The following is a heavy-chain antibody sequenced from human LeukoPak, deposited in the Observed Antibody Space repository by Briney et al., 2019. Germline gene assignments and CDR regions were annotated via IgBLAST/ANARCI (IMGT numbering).Heavy chain of an antibody. CDR2: IKEDGSEK. CDR1: GFTFSSYW. J-gene: IGHJ4*02. V-gene: IGHV3-7*01. D-gene: IGHD6-6*01. Sequence: GSLRPSCAASGFTFSSYWMSWVRQAPGKGLEWVANIKEDGSEKYYVDSVKGRFTISRDNAKSSLYLQMNSLRAEDTAVYYCARDREARRYQDLDYWGQGTLVTVSS. CDR3: ARDREARRYQDLDY.